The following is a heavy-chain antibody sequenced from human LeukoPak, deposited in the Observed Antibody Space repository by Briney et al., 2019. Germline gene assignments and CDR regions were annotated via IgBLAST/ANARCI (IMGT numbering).Heavy chain of an antibody. CDR2: ISYDGSNK. D-gene: IGHD3-10*01. CDR3: AKGGRWLISSGDGESGMDV. V-gene: IGHV3-30*18. J-gene: IGHJ6*02. CDR1: GFTFSSYG. Sequence: PGGSLRLSCAASGFTFSSYGMHWVRQAPGKGLEWVAVISYDGSNKYYVGSVKGRFTISRDNSKNTLYLQMNSLRAEDTAVYYCAKGGRWLISSGDGESGMDVWGQGTTVTVSS.